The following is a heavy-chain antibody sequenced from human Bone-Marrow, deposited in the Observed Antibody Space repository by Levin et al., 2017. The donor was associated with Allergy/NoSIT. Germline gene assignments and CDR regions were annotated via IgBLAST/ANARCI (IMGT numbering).Heavy chain of an antibody. Sequence: PGGSLRLSCVASEFTFSRYGMHWVRQAPGKGLEWVAVISYDGSNKYYIDSVKGRFTISRDNSKNTVSLQMNSLRAEDTAVYYCAKDLYYDILPARPPDYDYYGMDIWGQGTTVTVSS. V-gene: IGHV3-30*18. CDR3: AKDLYYDILPARPPDYDYYGMDI. J-gene: IGHJ6*02. D-gene: IGHD3-9*01. CDR1: EFTFSRYG. CDR2: ISYDGSNK.